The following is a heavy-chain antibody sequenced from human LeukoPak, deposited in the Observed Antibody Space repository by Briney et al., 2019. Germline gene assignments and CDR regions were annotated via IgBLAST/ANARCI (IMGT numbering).Heavy chain of an antibody. D-gene: IGHD3-22*01. CDR3: AGDSSGYVDY. CDR1: GYSISSGYY. V-gene: IGHV4-38-2*01. J-gene: IGHJ4*02. Sequence: PSETLSLTCAVSGYSISSGYYWGWIRQPPGKGLEWIGSIYHSGSTYYNPSLKSRVTISVDTSKNQFSLKLSSVTAADTAVYYCAGDSSGYVDYWGRGTLVTVSS. CDR2: IYHSGST.